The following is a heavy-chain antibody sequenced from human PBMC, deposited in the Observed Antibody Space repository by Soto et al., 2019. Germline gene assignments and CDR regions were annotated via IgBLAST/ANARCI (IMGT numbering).Heavy chain of an antibody. D-gene: IGHD6-13*01. V-gene: IGHV3-23*01. CDR3: AKLQSWRALEY. Sequence: EVLLLESGGGLVQPGGSLRLSCAASGFTFSNYDMGWVRQAPGKGLELVSFISGSGSGPYYADSVKGLFTISRDNAENTLYLQMNSLRVEDTAVYYCAKLQSWRALEYWGQGTLVTVSS. CDR1: GFTFSNYD. CDR2: ISGSGSGP. J-gene: IGHJ4*02.